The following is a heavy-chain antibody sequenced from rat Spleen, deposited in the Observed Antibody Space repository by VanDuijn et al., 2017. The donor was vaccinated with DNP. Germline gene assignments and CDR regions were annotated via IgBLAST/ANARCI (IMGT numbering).Heavy chain of an antibody. Sequence: EVQLVESGGGLVQPGRSLKLSCAASGFTFSDYYMAWVRQAPTKGLEWVAYISYDGTSTYNGDSVKGRFTISRDTAKSTLYLQMNSLRSEDMATYYCVRPYHYSGGGLAYWGQGTLVTVSS. CDR2: ISYDGTST. CDR3: VRPYHYSGGGLAY. CDR1: GFTFSDYY. V-gene: IGHV5-22*01. D-gene: IGHD1-1*01. J-gene: IGHJ3*01.